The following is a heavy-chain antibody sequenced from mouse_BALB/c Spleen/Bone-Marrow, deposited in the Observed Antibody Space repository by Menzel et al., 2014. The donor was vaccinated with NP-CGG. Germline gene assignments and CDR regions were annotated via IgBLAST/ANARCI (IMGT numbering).Heavy chain of an antibody. CDR3: ARSDY. V-gene: IGHV14-3*02. CDR2: TDPANGYT. Sequence: DVKLQESGAELVKPGASVKLSCTASGFNIKDTYMHWVKQRPEQGLEWIGRTDPANGYTKYDPKFQGKATITADTSSNTAYLQLSSLTSEDTAVYYCARSDYWGQGTTLTVSS. CDR1: GFNIKDTY. J-gene: IGHJ2*01.